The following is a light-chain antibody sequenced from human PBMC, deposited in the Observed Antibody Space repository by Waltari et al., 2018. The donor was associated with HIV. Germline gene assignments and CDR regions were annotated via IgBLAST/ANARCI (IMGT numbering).Light chain of an antibody. CDR2: WAS. Sequence: DIVMTQSPDSLAVPLGERATINCRSSRTVLYDSNNQNYLAWYQQKPGPPPRWLIYWASTRAVGVPDRFSGSGSGTDFSLTISGLQADDVALYYCQQYYRLPPTFGGGTRVEI. CDR3: QQYYRLPPT. CDR1: RTVLYDSNNQNY. V-gene: IGKV4-1*01. J-gene: IGKJ4*01.